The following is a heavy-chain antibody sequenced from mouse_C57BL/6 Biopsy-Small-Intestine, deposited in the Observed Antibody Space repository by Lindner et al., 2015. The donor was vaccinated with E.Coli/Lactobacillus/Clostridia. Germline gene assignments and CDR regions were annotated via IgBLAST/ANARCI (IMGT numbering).Heavy chain of an antibody. V-gene: IGHV1-82*01. CDR2: IYPGDGNT. D-gene: IGHD2-1*01. CDR3: ARAGLYYSYYFDC. J-gene: IGHJ2*01. CDR1: GYAFSSSW. Sequence: VQLQESGPELVKPGASVKISCKASGYAFSSSWMNWVKQRPGQGLEWIGRIYPGDGNTNYNGLFKGKPTLTADKSSSTAYMQLSSLTSEDSAVYFCARAGLYYSYYFDCWGQGTTLTVSS.